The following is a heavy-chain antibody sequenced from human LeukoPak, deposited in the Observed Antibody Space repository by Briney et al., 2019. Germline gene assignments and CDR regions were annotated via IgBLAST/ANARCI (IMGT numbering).Heavy chain of an antibody. CDR2: ISARGIST. CDR3: AKSFDFSNGHSPILTPFDY. Sequence: PGGSMRLSCAASGFTFSSSAMSWVRQAPGKGLEWVSSISARGISTYYADSVKGRFTISRDNSKNTLYLQMNSLRGDDIGVYYCAKSFDFSNGHSPILTPFDYWGQGTLLSVSS. V-gene: IGHV3-23*01. CDR1: GFTFSSSA. J-gene: IGHJ4*02. D-gene: IGHD3-3*01.